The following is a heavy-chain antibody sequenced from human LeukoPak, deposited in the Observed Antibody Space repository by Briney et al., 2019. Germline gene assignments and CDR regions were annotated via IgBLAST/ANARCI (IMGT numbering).Heavy chain of an antibody. CDR1: GYTLTELS. D-gene: IGHD4-17*01. J-gene: IGHJ6*03. V-gene: IGHV1-24*01. CDR3: ASNPYGDYVYYYYYMDV. CDR2: FDPEDGET. Sequence: ASVKVSCKVSGYTLTELSMHWVRQAPGKGLEWMGGFDPEDGETIYAQKFQGRVTITADKSTSTAYMELSSLRSEDTAVYYCASNPYGDYVYYYYYMDVWGKGTTVTVSS.